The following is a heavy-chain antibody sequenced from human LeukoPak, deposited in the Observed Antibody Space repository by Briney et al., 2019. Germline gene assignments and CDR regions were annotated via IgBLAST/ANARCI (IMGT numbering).Heavy chain of an antibody. CDR2: ISAYNGKT. V-gene: IGHV1-18*01. J-gene: IGHJ6*02. CDR1: GYTFTSYG. CDR3: ARAGYSSSWDWRGKEDYYYGMDV. Sequence: ASVKVSCKASGYTFTSYGITWVRQAPGQGLEWMGWISAYNGKTNYAQKLQGRVTMTTDTSTSTAYMQLRSLRSDDTAVYYCARAGYSSSWDWRGKEDYYYGMDVWGQGTTVTASS. D-gene: IGHD6-13*01.